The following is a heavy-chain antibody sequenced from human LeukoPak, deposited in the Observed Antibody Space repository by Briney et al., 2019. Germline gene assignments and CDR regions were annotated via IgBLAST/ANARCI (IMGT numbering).Heavy chain of an antibody. D-gene: IGHD3-10*01. CDR2: IKQDRSEK. CDR3: ARGGRFGELSSSL. Sequence: QSGGSLRLSCAASGFTFTNYWMSWVRQAPGKGLELVANIKQDRSEKYYVDSVKGRFTISRDNAKNSLYLQMNSLRADDTALYFCARGGRFGELSSSLWGQGTLVTVSS. V-gene: IGHV3-7*01. CDR1: GFTFTNYW. J-gene: IGHJ4*02.